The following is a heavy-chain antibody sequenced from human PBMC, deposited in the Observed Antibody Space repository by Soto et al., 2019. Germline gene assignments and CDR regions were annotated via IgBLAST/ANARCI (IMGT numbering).Heavy chain of an antibody. CDR1: GGSFSGYY. V-gene: IGHV4-34*01. D-gene: IGHD6-13*01. CDR2: INHSGST. CDR3: GRGGGIAAAGTFGLFDY. Sequence: SETLSLTCAVYGGSFSGYYWSWIRQPPGKGLEWIGEINHSGSTNYNPSLKSRVTISVDTSKNQFSLKLSSVTAADTAVYYCGRGGGIAAAGTFGLFDYWGQGTLVTVSS. J-gene: IGHJ4*02.